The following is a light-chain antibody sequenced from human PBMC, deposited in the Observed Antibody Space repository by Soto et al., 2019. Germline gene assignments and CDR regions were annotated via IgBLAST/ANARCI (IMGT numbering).Light chain of an antibody. CDR3: SSYTSSSTLV. V-gene: IGLV2-14*01. CDR2: DVS. CDR1: SSDVGGYNY. Sequence: VLTQPASVSGSPGQSITISCTGTSSDVGGYNYVSWYQQHPGKAPKLMIYDVSNRPSGVSNRFSGSKSGNTASLTISGLQAEDEADYYCSSYTSSSTLVFGGGTQLTVL. J-gene: IGLJ2*01.